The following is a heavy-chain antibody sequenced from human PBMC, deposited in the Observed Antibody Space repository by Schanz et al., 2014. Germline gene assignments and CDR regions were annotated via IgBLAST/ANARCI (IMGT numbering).Heavy chain of an antibody. CDR1: GFTVSSNY. J-gene: IGHJ5*01. Sequence: EVQLVESGGGLIQPGGSLRLSCAASGFTVSSNYMSWVRQAPGKGLEWVARINTDETTTKYADSVRGRFTISRDNSKNMVYLQMNRLRAEDTAVYYCANRGHLRGWFDSWGQGILVTVSS. CDR2: INTDETTT. D-gene: IGHD3-10*01. V-gene: IGHV3-53*01. CDR3: ANRGHLRGWFDS.